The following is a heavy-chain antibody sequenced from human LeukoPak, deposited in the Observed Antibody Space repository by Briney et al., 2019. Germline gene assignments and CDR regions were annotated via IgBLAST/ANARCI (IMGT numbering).Heavy chain of an antibody. J-gene: IGHJ4*02. D-gene: IGHD3-22*01. Sequence: GGSLRLSCAASGFTVSSNYMSWVRQAPGKGLEWVSAISGSGGSTYYADSVKGRFTISRDNSKNTLYLQMNSLRAEDTAVYYCAKPQGNYYYDSSGYYQSTPFDYWGQGTLVTVSS. V-gene: IGHV3-23*01. CDR3: AKPQGNYYYDSSGYYQSTPFDY. CDR1: GFTVSSNY. CDR2: ISGSGGST.